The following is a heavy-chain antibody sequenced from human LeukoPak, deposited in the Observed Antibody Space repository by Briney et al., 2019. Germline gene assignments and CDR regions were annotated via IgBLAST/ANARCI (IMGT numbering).Heavy chain of an antibody. CDR1: GFTFSSSAM. D-gene: IGHD3-22*01. Sequence: GSLRLSCAASGFTFSSSAMSWVRQPPGKGLEWIGEMYLSGTTHSNPSVKSRVTISIDKCKNQFFLNLSSVTAADTAVYYCAGLVGRYSSGLYYYYFDYWGQGTLVTVSS. J-gene: IGHJ4*02. CDR2: MYLSGTT. V-gene: IGHV4-4*02. CDR3: AGLVGRYSSGLYYYYFDY.